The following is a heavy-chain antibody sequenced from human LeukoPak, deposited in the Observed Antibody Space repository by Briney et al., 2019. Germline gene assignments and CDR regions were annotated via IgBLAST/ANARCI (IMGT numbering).Heavy chain of an antibody. J-gene: IGHJ4*02. CDR3: ATNGHSHPN. D-gene: IGHD2-21*01. CDR2: IKTDGSET. CDR1: GFTFSSFW. V-gene: IGHV3-7*01. Sequence: GGSLSLSCEASGFTFSSFWMSWVRQVPGKGLEWVGNIKTDGSETHHVDSVRGRFTISTDNAKNSLYLQMNTLRVEDAGVYYSATNGHSHPNWSQGTLVSVSS.